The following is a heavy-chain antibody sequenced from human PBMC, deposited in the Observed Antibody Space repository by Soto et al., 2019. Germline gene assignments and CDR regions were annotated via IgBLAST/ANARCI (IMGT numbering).Heavy chain of an antibody. CDR3: ARAGFYGSSGDYFWLLDS. D-gene: IGHD3-22*01. Sequence: QVQLQESGPGLVKPSQTLSLTCAVSGDSISSSNWWSWVRQSPGKGLEWIAEMFHSGGTKYNPSLEGRVTLSLGESKNQFSLHLTSVTVADSAVYYCARAGFYGSSGDYFWLLDSWGQGIRVTVSS. V-gene: IGHV4-4*02. CDR1: GDSISSSNW. CDR2: MFHSGGT. J-gene: IGHJ4*02.